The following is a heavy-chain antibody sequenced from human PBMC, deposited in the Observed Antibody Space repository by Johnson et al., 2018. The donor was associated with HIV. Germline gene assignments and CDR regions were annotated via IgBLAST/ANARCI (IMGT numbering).Heavy chain of an antibody. CDR1: GFTVSSNY. Sequence: VQLVESGGGLIQPGGSLRLSCAASGFTVSSNYMSWVRQAPGKGLEWVSYISSSGTTKYYADSVKGRFTISRDNSKNTLYLQMNSLRAEDTAVYYCAKSAPGYDSSGYRNAFDIWGQGTMVTVSS. CDR2: ISSSGTTK. D-gene: IGHD3-22*01. V-gene: IGHV3-48*01. J-gene: IGHJ3*02. CDR3: AKSAPGYDSSGYRNAFDI.